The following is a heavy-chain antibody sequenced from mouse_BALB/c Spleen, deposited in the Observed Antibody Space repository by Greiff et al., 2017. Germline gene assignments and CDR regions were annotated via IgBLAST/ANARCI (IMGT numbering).Heavy chain of an antibody. CDR2: INPSNGGT. CDR1: GYTFTSYY. D-gene: IGHD1-1*01. J-gene: IGHJ4*01. Sequence: QVQLQQSGAELVKPGASVKLSCKASGYTFTSYYMYWVKQRPGQGLEWIGEINPSNGGTNFNEKFKSKATLTVDKSSSTAYMQLSSLTSEDSAVYYCTRYLLLRSLYAMDYWGQGTSVTVSS. CDR3: TRYLLLRSLYAMDY. V-gene: IGHV1S81*02.